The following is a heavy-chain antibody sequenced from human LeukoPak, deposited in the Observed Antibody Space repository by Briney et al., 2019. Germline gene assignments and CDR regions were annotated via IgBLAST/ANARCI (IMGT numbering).Heavy chain of an antibody. V-gene: IGHV4-59*01. CDR3: ARGVYIAAAQYGY. J-gene: IGHJ4*02. CDR1: GGSISSYY. Sequence: SETLSLTCTVSGGSISSYYWSWIRQPPGKGLEWIGYIYYSGTTNYNPSLKSRVTISVDTSKNQFSLKLSSVTAADTAVYYCARGVYIAAAQYGYWGQGILVTVSS. D-gene: IGHD6-13*01. CDR2: IYYSGTT.